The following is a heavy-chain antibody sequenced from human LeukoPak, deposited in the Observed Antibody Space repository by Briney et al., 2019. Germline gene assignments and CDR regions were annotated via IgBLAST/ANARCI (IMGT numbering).Heavy chain of an antibody. CDR2: ISSSGSTI. CDR1: GFTFSSYW. CDR3: ARDHRNYYDSSGYYYGLNDAFDI. D-gene: IGHD3-22*01. Sequence: GGSLRISCTASGFTFSSYWMAWVRQAPGKGLEWVSYISSSGSTIYYADSVKGRFTISRDNAKNSLYLQMNSLRAEDTAVYYCARDHRNYYDSSGYYYGLNDAFDIWGQGTMVTVSS. V-gene: IGHV3-48*03. J-gene: IGHJ3*02.